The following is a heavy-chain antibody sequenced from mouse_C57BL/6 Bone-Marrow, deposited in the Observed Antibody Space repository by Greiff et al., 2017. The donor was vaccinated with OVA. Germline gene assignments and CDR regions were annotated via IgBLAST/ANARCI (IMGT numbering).Heavy chain of an antibody. CDR2: IRLKSDNYAT. D-gene: IGHD1-1*01. CDR1: GFTFSNYW. J-gene: IGHJ4*01. Sequence: EVQRVESGGGLVQPGGSMKLSCVASGFTFSNYWMNWVRQSPEKGLEWVAQIRLKSDNYATHYAESVKGRFTISRDDSKSSVYLQMTNLRAEDTGIYYCTGLTTVVAKALDYWGQGTSVTVSS. V-gene: IGHV6-3*01. CDR3: TGLTTVVAKALDY.